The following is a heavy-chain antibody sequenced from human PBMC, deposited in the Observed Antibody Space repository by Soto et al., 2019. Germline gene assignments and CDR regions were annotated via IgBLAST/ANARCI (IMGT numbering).Heavy chain of an antibody. Sequence: SENLSLTCTVSGGASSSYYWIWIRLPPGKGLEWIGYIYNSGSTHSNPSLQSRVTISVDTSKNQFSLKLSSVTAADTAIYYCARARITMVREVIKYNMDVWGQGTTVTVSS. CDR2: IYNSGST. D-gene: IGHD3-10*01. CDR3: ARARITMVREVIKYNMDV. CDR1: GGASSSYY. J-gene: IGHJ6*03. V-gene: IGHV4-59*01.